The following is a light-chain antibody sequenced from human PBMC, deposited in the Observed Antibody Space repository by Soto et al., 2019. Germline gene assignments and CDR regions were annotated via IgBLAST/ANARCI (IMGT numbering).Light chain of an antibody. Sequence: DIQMTQSPSSLSASVGDRVTITCRASQSIDSYLNWYQQKPGKAPKLLIYAASSLQSGVQSRYRGSGSGTDFTLTISSLQAGDVASNYWQQSYRTPPTVGQGTKLEIK. J-gene: IGKJ2*01. CDR1: QSIDSY. CDR2: AAS. CDR3: QQSYRTPPT. V-gene: IGKV1-39*01.